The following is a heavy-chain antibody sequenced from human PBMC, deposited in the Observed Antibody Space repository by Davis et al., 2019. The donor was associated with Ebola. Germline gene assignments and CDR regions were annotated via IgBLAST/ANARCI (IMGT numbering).Heavy chain of an antibody. CDR2: ISVSGGDP. CDR1: GFTFSTYA. D-gene: IGHD6-19*01. V-gene: IGHV3-23*01. J-gene: IGHJ6*04. CDR3: AKRATVKVAGANYYNAMDV. Sequence: PGGSLRLSCAGSGFTFSTYAMTWVRQAPGKGLEWVSLISVSGGDPHYADSVKGRFTISRDNSKNTLYLQMNSLRAEDTAVFYCAKRATVKVAGANYYNAMDVWGKGTTVTVSS.